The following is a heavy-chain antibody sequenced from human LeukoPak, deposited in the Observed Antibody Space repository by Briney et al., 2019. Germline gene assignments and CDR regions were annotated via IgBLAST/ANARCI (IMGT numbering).Heavy chain of an antibody. D-gene: IGHD2-2*01. J-gene: IGHJ5*02. V-gene: IGHV1-69*05. CDR2: IIPIFGTA. Sequence: SVKVSCKASGGTFSSYAISWVRQAPGQGLEWMEGIIPIFGTANYAQKFQGRVTITTDESTSTAYMELSSLRSEDTAVYYCAREGYCSSTSCPRGWFDPWGQGTLVTVSS. CDR1: GGTFSSYA. CDR3: AREGYCSSTSCPRGWFDP.